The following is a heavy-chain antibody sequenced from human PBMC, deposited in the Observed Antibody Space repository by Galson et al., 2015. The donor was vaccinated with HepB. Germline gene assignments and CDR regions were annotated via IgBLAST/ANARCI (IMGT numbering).Heavy chain of an antibody. CDR2: ISSSSTTV. V-gene: IGHV3-48*04. CDR3: TRTGSYHDSGGYYYLMPHDIFDI. CDR1: GFTLKSYT. J-gene: IGHJ4*03. Sequence: SLRLSCAASGFTLKSYTMIWVRQTPGKSLEWIPSISSSSTTVHYADSVKGRFSVSRDNSKNSVSLEMKSLSAEDTAVYFCTRTGSYHDSGGYYYLMPHDIFDIWGQGTMVTVSS. D-gene: IGHD3-22*01.